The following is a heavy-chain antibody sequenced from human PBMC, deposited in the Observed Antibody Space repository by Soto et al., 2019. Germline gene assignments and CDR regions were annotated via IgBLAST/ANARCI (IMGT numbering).Heavy chain of an antibody. CDR1: GFTFSSYA. CDR3: AKAVITSYCFDY. CDR2: ISGSGGST. D-gene: IGHD3-22*01. Sequence: PVGSLRLSCAASGFTFSSYAMSWVRQAPGKGLEWVSAISGSGGSTYYADSVKGRFTVSRDNSKNTLYLQMNSLRAEDTAVYYCAKAVITSYCFDYWGQGTLVTVSS. J-gene: IGHJ4*02. V-gene: IGHV3-23*01.